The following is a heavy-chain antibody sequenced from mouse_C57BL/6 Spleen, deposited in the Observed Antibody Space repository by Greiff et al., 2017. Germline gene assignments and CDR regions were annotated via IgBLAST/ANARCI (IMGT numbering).Heavy chain of an antibody. D-gene: IGHD3-2*02. CDR2: IYPGDGDT. CDR3: ARSTAQATDYFDY. CDR1: GYAFSSSW. J-gene: IGHJ2*01. V-gene: IGHV1-82*01. Sequence: VQLQQSGPELVKPGASVKISCKASGYAFSSSWMNWVKQRPGKGLEWIGRIYPGDGDTNYNGKFKGKATLTADKSSSTAYMQLSSLPSEDSAVYFCARSTAQATDYFDYWGQGTTLTVSS.